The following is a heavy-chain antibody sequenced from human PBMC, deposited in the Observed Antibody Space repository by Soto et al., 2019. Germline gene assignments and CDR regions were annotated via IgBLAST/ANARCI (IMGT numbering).Heavy chain of an antibody. CDR2: IIPIFGTA. D-gene: IGHD3-3*01. CDR1: GGTFSSYA. Sequence: SVKVSCKASGGTFSSYAISWVRQAPGQGLEWMGGIIPIFGTANYEQKFQGRVTITADESTSTAYMELSSLRSEDTAVDYCASTYYAASPHCMDVWGQGTTVTVSS. J-gene: IGHJ6*02. CDR3: ASTYYAASPHCMDV. V-gene: IGHV1-69*13.